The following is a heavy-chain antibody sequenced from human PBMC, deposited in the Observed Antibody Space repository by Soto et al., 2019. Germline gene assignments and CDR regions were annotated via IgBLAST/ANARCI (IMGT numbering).Heavy chain of an antibody. CDR1: GFIFDDYP. J-gene: IGHJ6*02. V-gene: IGHV3-9*01. CDR2: ITWNTVNI. CDR3: AKGLRRLLRTQYYYGLDV. Sequence: GGSLRLSCAASGFIFDDYPMHWVRQAPGKGLEWVSGITWNTVNIGYADSVKGRFTISRDNAKNSLYLQMNSLRTEDTALYYCAKGLRRLLRTQYYYGLDVWGRGTTVTVSS. D-gene: IGHD3-10*01.